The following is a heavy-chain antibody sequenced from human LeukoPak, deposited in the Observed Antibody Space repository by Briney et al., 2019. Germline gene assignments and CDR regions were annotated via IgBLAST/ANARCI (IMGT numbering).Heavy chain of an antibody. J-gene: IGHJ4*02. CDR2: ISGSGGTT. CDR3: AKGLIDDWSALEF. V-gene: IGHV3-23*01. Sequence: GGSLRLSCAASGFTFSNYAVTWVRQAPGKGLEWVSAISGSGGTTYYAESVRGRFTISRDNSKNTLHLQMNILRAEDTALYYCAKGLIDDWSALEFWGQGTLVTVSS. CDR1: GFTFSNYA. D-gene: IGHD3-9*01.